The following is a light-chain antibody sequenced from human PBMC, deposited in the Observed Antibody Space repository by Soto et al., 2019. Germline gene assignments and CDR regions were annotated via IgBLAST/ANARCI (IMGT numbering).Light chain of an antibody. V-gene: IGKV1-39*01. CDR3: KQSYSTPPT. J-gene: IGKJ1*01. CDR2: AY. CDR1: QSISNY. Sequence: DIQMTQSPSSLSASVGDRVTITCRASQSISNYLNWYQQKPGKDPKLLIYAYSLQSGVQSRFSGSGSGTDFTLTIRSLQPEDFATYYCKQSYSTPPTFGQGTKVDIK.